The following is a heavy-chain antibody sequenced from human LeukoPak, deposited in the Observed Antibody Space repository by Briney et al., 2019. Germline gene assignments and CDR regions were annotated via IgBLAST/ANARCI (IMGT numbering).Heavy chain of an antibody. CDR1: GGSFSGYY. CDR2: IYYSGST. CDR3: ARQGTYYYGSGSLD. V-gene: IGHV4-34*01. D-gene: IGHD3-10*01. Sequence: SETLSLTCAVYGGSFSGYYWSWIRQPPGKGLEWIGSIYYSGSTYYNPSLKSRVTISVDTSKNQFSLKLSSVTAAVTAVYYCARQGTYYYGSGSLDWGQGTLVTVSS. J-gene: IGHJ4*02.